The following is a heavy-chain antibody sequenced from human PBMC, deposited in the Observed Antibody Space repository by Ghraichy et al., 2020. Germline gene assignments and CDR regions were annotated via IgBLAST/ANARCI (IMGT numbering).Heavy chain of an antibody. J-gene: IGHJ6*02. CDR1: GGTFSSYA. V-gene: IGHV1-69*13. D-gene: IGHD3-9*01. CDR2: IIPIFGTA. Sequence: SVKVSCKASGGTFSSYAISWVRQAPGQGLEWMGGIIPIFGTANYAQKFQGRVTITADESTSTAYMELSSLRSEDTAVYYCASFRRRYYDIRQPGMDYYGMDVWGQGTTVTVSS. CDR3: ASFRRRYYDIRQPGMDYYGMDV.